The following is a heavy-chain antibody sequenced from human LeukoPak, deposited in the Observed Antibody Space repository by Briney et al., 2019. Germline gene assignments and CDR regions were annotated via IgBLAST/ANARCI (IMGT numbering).Heavy chain of an antibody. CDR3: ASIAVRNNYFEY. CDR2: MRYSGST. V-gene: IGHV4-59*01. D-gene: IGHD6-19*01. CDR1: GGSISTYY. J-gene: IGHJ4*02. Sequence: PSETLSLTCTVSGGSISTYYWSWIRQPPGKGLEWIGYMRYSGSTNYNPSFKSRATASVDMSKNQLSLKLSSVPAADTAVYYCASIAVRNNYFEYWGQGTLVTVSS.